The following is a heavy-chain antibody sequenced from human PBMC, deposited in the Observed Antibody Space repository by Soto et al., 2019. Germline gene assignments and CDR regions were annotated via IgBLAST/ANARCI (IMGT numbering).Heavy chain of an antibody. CDR2: INHSGST. D-gene: IGHD3-10*01. Sequence: SETLSLTCAVYGGSFSGYYWSWIRQPPGKGLEWIGEINHSGSTNYNPSLKSRVTISVDTSKNQFSLKLSSVTAADTAVYYCARGRGAYYYYYYMDVWGKGTTVTVSS. CDR1: GGSFSGYY. V-gene: IGHV4-34*01. J-gene: IGHJ6*03. CDR3: ARGRGAYYYYYYMDV.